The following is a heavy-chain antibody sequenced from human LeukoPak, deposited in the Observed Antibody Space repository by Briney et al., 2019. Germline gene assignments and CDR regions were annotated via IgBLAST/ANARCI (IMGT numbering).Heavy chain of an antibody. J-gene: IGHJ4*02. CDR3: AKERTSEGYFDY. CDR2: LSGGGGST. D-gene: IGHD1-1*01. V-gene: IGHV3-23*01. CDR1: GFTFSTYA. Sequence: PGGSLRLSCAASGFTFSTYAMSWVRQAPGKGLEWGSALSGGGGSTYNADSVKGRVTISRDNSKNTRYLQMNSLRAKDTAVYYCAKERTSEGYFDYWGQGTLVTVSS.